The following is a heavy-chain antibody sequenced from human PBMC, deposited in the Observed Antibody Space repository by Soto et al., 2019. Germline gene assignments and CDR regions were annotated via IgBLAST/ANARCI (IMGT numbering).Heavy chain of an antibody. Sequence: EVQLLESGGGLVQPGGSLRLSCAASGFIFSNYAMGWVRQAPGKGLDWVSAITGSGGDTYYVVSVKGRFTISRDNAKNTLYLQTSSLRAEDTAVYYCAKLGSSTWSPHYYFDYWGQGSLVTVSS. CDR3: AKLGSSTWSPHYYFDY. D-gene: IGHD6-13*01. CDR2: ITGSGGDT. V-gene: IGHV3-23*01. CDR1: GFIFSNYA. J-gene: IGHJ4*02.